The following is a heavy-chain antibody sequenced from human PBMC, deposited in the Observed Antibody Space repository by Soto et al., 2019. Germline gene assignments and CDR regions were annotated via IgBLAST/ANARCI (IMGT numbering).Heavy chain of an antibody. CDR1: GGSISSGGYS. Sequence: TLSFTCAVSGGSISSGGYSWSWIRQPPGKGLECIGYIYHSGSTYYSPSLKSRVTISVDRSKNQFSLKLSSVTAADTAVYYCARGPPLLWWSQGTLVTVSS. J-gene: IGHJ4*02. CDR2: IYHSGST. CDR3: ARGPPLLW. D-gene: IGHD2-21*01. V-gene: IGHV4-30-2*01.